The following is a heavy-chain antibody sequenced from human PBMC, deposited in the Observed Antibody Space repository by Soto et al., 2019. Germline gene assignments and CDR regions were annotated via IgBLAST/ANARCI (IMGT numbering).Heavy chain of an antibody. CDR1: GYTFTSYA. V-gene: IGHV1-3*01. CDR3: ARGGGIYWYFDL. Sequence: QVQLVQSGAEVKKPGASVKVSCKASGYTFTSYAMHWVRQAPGQRLEWMGWINAGNGNTKYSQKFQGRVTITRDTSASTAYMELSILRSEDTAVYYCARGGGIYWYFDLWGRGTLVTVSS. D-gene: IGHD3-16*01. J-gene: IGHJ2*01. CDR2: INAGNGNT.